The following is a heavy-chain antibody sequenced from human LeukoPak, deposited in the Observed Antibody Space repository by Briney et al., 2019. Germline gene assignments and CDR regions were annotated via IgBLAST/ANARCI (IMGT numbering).Heavy chain of an antibody. V-gene: IGHV4-34*01. D-gene: IGHD3-10*01. CDR3: ARHGSGSYYPHYYYYNMDV. J-gene: IGHJ6*03. CDR2: INHSGST. Sequence: SETLSLTCAVYGGSFSGYYWSWIRQPPGKGLEWIGEINHSGSTNYNPSLKSRVTISVDTSKNQFSLKLSSVTAADTAVYYCARHGSGSYYPHYYYYNMDVWGKGTTVTISS. CDR1: GGSFSGYY.